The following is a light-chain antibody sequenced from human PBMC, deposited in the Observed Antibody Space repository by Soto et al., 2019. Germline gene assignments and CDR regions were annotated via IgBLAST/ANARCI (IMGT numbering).Light chain of an antibody. CDR2: DDN. V-gene: IGLV1-51*01. CDR1: SSNIGGNS. Sequence: VTISCSGSSSNIGGNSVSWYQQLPGTAPKLLIYDDNKRPSGIPDRFSGSKSGTSATLGITGFQTGDEADYYCGSWDSSLSAYAFGTG. J-gene: IGLJ1*01. CDR3: GSWDSSLSAYA.